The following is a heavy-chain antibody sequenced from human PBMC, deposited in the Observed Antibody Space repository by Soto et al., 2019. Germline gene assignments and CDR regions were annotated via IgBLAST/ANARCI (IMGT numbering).Heavy chain of an antibody. D-gene: IGHD5-12*01. CDR2: INPNSGGT. CDR1: GYTFTGYY. Sequence: ASVKVSCKASGYTFTGYYMHWVRQAPGQGLEWMGWINPNSGGTNYAQKFQGWVTMTRDTSISTAYMELSRLRSDDTAVYYCARVSEPQDSGYDYWGQGTLVTVSS. CDR3: ARVSEPQDSGYDY. J-gene: IGHJ4*02. V-gene: IGHV1-2*04.